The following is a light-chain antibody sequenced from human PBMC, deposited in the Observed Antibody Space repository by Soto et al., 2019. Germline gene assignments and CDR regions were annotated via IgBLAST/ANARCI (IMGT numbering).Light chain of an antibody. CDR2: DVS. CDR1: SSNVGGSNS. CDR3: SSYTSISSTPVV. J-gene: IGLJ2*01. Sequence: QSALTQPASVSGSPGQSITISCTGTSSNVGGSNSVSWYQQHPGKAPKLMIYDVSNWPSGVSNCFSGSKSGNTASLTISGLQAEDEADYYCSSYTSISSTPVVFGGGTKLTVL. V-gene: IGLV2-14*01.